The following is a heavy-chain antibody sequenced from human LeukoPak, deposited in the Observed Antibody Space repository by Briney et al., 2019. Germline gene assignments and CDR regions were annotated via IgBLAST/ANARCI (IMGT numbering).Heavy chain of an antibody. Sequence: GASVKVSCKASGYTFTGYYMHWVRQAPGQGLEWMGWINPNSGGTNYAQKFQGRVTMTRDTSISTAYMELSRLRSDDTAVYYCARNTITMVRGVIIGYFDYWGQGTLVTVSS. CDR2: INPNSGGT. D-gene: IGHD3-10*01. J-gene: IGHJ4*02. V-gene: IGHV1-2*02. CDR3: ARNTITMVRGVIIGYFDY. CDR1: GYTFTGYY.